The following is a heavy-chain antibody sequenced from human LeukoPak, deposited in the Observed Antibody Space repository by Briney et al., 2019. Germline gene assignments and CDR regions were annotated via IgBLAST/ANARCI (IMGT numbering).Heavy chain of an antibody. D-gene: IGHD3-22*01. J-gene: IGHJ4*02. CDR1: GFTLSSYS. CDR2: IDSSSRTI. CDR3: ARRVPNQVVTDYFDY. V-gene: IGHV3-48*04. Sequence: GGSQRLSCAASGFTLSSYSMNWVRQAPGKGLEWISFIDSSSRTIFYAESVKGRFTISRDNAKNSLFLQMNSLRAEDTAVYYCARRVPNQVVTDYFDYWGQGTLVTVSS.